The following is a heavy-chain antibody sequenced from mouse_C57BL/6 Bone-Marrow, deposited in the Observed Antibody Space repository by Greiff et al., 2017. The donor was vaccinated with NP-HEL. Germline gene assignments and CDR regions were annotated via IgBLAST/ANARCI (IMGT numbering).Heavy chain of an antibody. V-gene: IGHV1-52*01. D-gene: IGHD1-1*01. CDR1: GYTFTSYW. Sequence: VQLQQPGAELVRPGSSVKLSCKASGYTFTSYWMHWVKQRPIQGLEWIGNIDPSDSETHYNQKFKDKATLTVDKSSSTAYMQLSSLTSDDSAVYYCARWGYGSSWAYWGQGTLVTVSA. CDR2: IDPSDSET. J-gene: IGHJ3*01. CDR3: ARWGYGSSWAY.